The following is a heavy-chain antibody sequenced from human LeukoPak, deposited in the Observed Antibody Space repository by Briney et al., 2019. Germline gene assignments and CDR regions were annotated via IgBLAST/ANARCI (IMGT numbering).Heavy chain of an antibody. V-gene: IGHV4-39*07. CDR2: IYYSGST. D-gene: IGHD3-10*01. Sequence: SETLSLTCTVSGGSISSSSYYWGWIRQPPGKGLEWIGSIYYSGSTYYNPSLKSRVTISVDTSKNQFSLKLSSVTAADTAVYYCARTGVGSGSYYKDHFDYWGQGTPVTVSS. CDR3: ARTGVGSGSYYKDHFDY. J-gene: IGHJ4*02. CDR1: GGSISSSSYY.